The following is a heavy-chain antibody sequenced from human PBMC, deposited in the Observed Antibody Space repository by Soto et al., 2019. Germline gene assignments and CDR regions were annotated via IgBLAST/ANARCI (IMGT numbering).Heavy chain of an antibody. CDR2: MNRNSGNT. V-gene: IGHV1-8*01. CDR1: GYTFTSYD. Sequence: QVQLVQSGAEVKNPGASVKVYCKASGYTFTSYDINWVRQATGQGLECMGWMNRNSGNTGYAQKFQGRVTMTRNTSINTAYMELSSLRSEDTAVYYCARGEYYDFWGGYLSYYYYYMDVWGKGATVTDSS. CDR3: ARGEYYDFWGGYLSYYYYYMDV. D-gene: IGHD3-3*01. J-gene: IGHJ6*03.